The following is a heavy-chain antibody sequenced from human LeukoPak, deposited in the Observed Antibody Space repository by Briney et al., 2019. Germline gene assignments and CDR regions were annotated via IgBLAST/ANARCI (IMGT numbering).Heavy chain of an antibody. CDR3: ARGVTLGY. CDR1: GGSITSYY. V-gene: IGHV4-59*01. D-gene: IGHD4-23*01. Sequence: SETLSLTCTVSGGSITSYYWSWIRQPPGKGLEWIGYISYSGGTNYNPSLKSRVTISVDTSKNQFSLKLNSVTAADTAVYYCARGVTLGYWGQGTLVTVSS. J-gene: IGHJ4*02. CDR2: ISYSGGT.